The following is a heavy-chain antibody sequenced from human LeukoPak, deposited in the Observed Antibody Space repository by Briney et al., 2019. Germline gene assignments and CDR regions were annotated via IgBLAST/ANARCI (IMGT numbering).Heavy chain of an antibody. CDR1: GFTISTNY. V-gene: IGHV3-53*01. CDR2: LHSGGHT. Sequence: GGSLRLSCAASGFTISTNYLSWVRQAPGKGLVWVSALHSGGHTFYTDSVRGRFIISRDISKNTLHLQMNDLGAEDTALYYCVRGLSGVSSWYFDLWGRGTLVSVSS. J-gene: IGHJ2*01. CDR3: VRGLSGVSSWYFDL. D-gene: IGHD7-27*01.